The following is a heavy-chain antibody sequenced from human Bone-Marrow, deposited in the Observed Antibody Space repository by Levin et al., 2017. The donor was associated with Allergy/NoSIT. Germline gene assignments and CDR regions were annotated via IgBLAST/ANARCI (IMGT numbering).Heavy chain of an antibody. Sequence: GESLKISCAASGFTVSSHYLGWVRQAPGKGLEWVSVIYSAGNTYYADSVKGRFTISRDNSKNTLYLQMNSLGAEDTAVYYCASLSGGYARTFYDFGGDGGGQG. CDR2: IYSAGNT. J-gene: IGHJ6*02. CDR3: ASLSGGYARTFYDFGGDG. D-gene: IGHD6-25*01. CDR1: GFTVSSHY. V-gene: IGHV3-53*01.